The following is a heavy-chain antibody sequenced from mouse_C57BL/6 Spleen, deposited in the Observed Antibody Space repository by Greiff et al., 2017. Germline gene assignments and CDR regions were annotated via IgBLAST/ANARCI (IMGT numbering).Heavy chain of an antibody. V-gene: IGHV5-17*01. CDR3: ARLGRYWYFDV. J-gene: IGHJ1*03. Sequence: EVQRVESGGGLVKPGGSLKLSCAASGFTFSDYGMHWVRQAPEKGLEWVAYICSGSSTIYYADTVKGRFTISRDNAKNTLFLQMTSLRSEDTAMYYCARLGRYWYFDVWGTGTTVTVSS. CDR1: GFTFSDYG. D-gene: IGHD4-1*01. CDR2: ICSGSSTI.